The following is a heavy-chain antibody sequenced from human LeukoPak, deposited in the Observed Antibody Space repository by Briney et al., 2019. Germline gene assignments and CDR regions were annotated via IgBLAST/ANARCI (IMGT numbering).Heavy chain of an antibody. Sequence: ASVKVSCKASGYTFTGHYMHWVRQAPGQGLEWMGWINPNSGGTNYAQKFQGSVTLTRDTSISTAYMELSRLRSDDTAVYYCARALYGSGSYHSDYWGQGTLVTVSS. CDR2: INPNSGGT. CDR1: GYTFTGHY. J-gene: IGHJ4*02. V-gene: IGHV1-2*02. CDR3: ARALYGSGSYHSDY. D-gene: IGHD3-10*01.